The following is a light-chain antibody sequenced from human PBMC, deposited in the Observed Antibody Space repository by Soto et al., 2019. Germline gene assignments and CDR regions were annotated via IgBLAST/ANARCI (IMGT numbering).Light chain of an antibody. V-gene: IGLV6-57*04. CDR3: QSYDSSIVV. CDR1: SGSIASNY. CDR2: EDN. Sequence: NFMLTQPHSVSESPGKTVTISCTRSSGSIASNYVQWYQQRPGSAPTTVIYEDNQRPAGVPDRFSGSIDSSSSSASLTISGLKTEDEADYYCQSYDSSIVVFGGGTKLTV. J-gene: IGLJ2*01.